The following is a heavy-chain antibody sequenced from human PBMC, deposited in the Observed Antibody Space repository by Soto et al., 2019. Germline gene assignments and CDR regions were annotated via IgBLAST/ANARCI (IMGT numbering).Heavy chain of an antibody. V-gene: IGHV1-18*01. Sequence: QGHLVQSGAEVKKPGASVKVSCKASGYTFTRYGISWVRQAPGQGLEWMGWISGYKGDTNYAQNLQDRVTMTIDTSTNTAYMELRSLTSDDTAVYYCAKNGQPPYYYYGLDVWGQGTTVTVSS. J-gene: IGHJ6*02. CDR1: GYTFTRYG. D-gene: IGHD2-8*01. CDR3: AKNGQPPYYYYGLDV. CDR2: ISGYKGDT.